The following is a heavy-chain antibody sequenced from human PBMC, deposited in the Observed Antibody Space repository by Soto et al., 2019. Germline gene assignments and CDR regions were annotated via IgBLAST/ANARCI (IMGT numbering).Heavy chain of an antibody. CDR3: AKGSTYYDILTGLYY. J-gene: IGHJ4*02. Sequence: GGSLRLSCAASGFTFSSYAMSWVRQAPGKGLEWVSAISGSGGSTYYADSVKGRFTISRDNSKNTLYLQMNSLRAEDTAVYYCAKGSTYYDILTGLYYWGQGTLVTVSS. CDR1: GFTFSSYA. D-gene: IGHD3-9*01. V-gene: IGHV3-23*01. CDR2: ISGSGGST.